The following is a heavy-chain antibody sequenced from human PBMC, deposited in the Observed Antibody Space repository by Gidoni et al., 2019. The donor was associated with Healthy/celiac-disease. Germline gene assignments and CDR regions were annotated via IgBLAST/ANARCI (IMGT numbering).Heavy chain of an antibody. CDR2: IKSKTDGGTT. V-gene: IGHV3-15*01. CDR1: GLTFSNAW. Sequence: EVQLVESGGGLVKPGGSLRLSGAASGLTFSNAWMGWVRQAPGKGLEWVGRIKSKTDGGTTDYAAPVKGRFTISRDDSKNTLYLQMNSLKTEDTAVYYCTTDSYYDILTGLIDYWGQGTLVTVSS. J-gene: IGHJ4*02. CDR3: TTDSYYDILTGLIDY. D-gene: IGHD3-9*01.